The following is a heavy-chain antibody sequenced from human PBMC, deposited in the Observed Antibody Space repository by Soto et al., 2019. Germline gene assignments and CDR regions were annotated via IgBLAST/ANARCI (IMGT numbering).Heavy chain of an antibody. CDR2: INHSGST. D-gene: IGHD3-10*01. V-gene: IGHV4-34*01. CDR1: GGSFSGYY. J-gene: IGHJ3*02. Sequence: PSETLSLTCAVYGGSFSGYYWSWIRQPPGKGLEWIGEINHSGSTNYNPSLKSRVTISVDTSKNQFSLKLSSVTAADTAVYYCARGPRLLLWFGTYDAFDIWGQGTMVTVSS. CDR3: ARGPRLLLWFGTYDAFDI.